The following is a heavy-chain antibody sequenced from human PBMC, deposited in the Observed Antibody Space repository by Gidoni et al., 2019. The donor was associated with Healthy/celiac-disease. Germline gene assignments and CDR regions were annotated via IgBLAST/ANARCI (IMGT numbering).Heavy chain of an antibody. CDR1: GYTFTSFA. CDR2: INTGDGNT. J-gene: IGHJ4*02. Sequence: QVQLVQSGAEVKKPGASVKVSCKASGYTFTSFAMHWVRQAPGQRLEWMGWINTGDGNTKYSQKFQDRVTITRYTSASTAYMELSSLTSEDTAVYYCARANWNYVRLYYFDYWGQGTLVTVSS. V-gene: IGHV1-3*04. CDR3: ARANWNYVRLYYFDY. D-gene: IGHD1-7*01.